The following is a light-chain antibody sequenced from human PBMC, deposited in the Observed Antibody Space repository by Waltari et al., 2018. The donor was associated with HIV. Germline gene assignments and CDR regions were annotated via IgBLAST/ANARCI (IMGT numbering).Light chain of an antibody. CDR3: ATWESTLGLEV. CDR1: DSNIWKNY. V-gene: IGLV1-51*01. Sequence: SALTQPPSVSAPPGQHITISCYGNDSNIWKNYVSCYHPLPRTTPTLLIHATSKCPSSCYARCACSKSATSDTLGSTGHQTGDEGDYFCATWESTLGLEVVGGGTRLTGL. CDR2: ATS. J-gene: IGLJ2*01.